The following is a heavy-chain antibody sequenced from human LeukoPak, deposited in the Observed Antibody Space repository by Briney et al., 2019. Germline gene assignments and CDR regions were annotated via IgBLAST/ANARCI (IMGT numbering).Heavy chain of an antibody. V-gene: IGHV4-4*02. D-gene: IGHD6-19*01. Sequence: PSETLSLTCAVSGGSISSSNWWSWVRQPPGKGLEWIGEIYHSGSTNYNPSLKSRVTISVDKSKNQFSLKLSSVTAADTAVYYCARVHSSGWGTSGSFDYWGQGTLVTVSS. J-gene: IGHJ4*02. CDR1: GGSISSSNW. CDR3: ARVHSSGWGTSGSFDY. CDR2: IYHSGST.